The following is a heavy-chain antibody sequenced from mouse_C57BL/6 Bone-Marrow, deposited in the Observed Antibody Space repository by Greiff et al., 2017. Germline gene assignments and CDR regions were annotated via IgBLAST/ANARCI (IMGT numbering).Heavy chain of an antibody. CDR3: ARPYDGYYPY. CDR2: INPNNGGT. J-gene: IGHJ3*01. V-gene: IGHV1-22*01. D-gene: IGHD2-3*01. CDR1: GYTFTDYN. Sequence: VQLKESGPELVKPGASVKMSCKASGYTFTDYNMHWVKQSHGKSLEWIGYINPNNGGTSYNQKFKGKATLTVNKSSSTAYMELRSLTSEDSAVYYCARPYDGYYPYWGQGTLVTVSA.